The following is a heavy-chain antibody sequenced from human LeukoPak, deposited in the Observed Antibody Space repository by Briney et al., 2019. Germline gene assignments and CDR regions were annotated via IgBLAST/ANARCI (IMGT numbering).Heavy chain of an antibody. CDR3: ARDLHLSLNGLDY. J-gene: IGHJ4*02. CDR2: ISSSSSYI. CDR1: GFTFSSYS. Sequence: GGSLRLSCAASGFTFSSYSMNWVRQAPGKGLEWVSSISSSSSYIYYADSVKGRFTISRDNAKNSLYLQMNSLRAEDTAVYYCARDLHLSLNGLDYWGQGTLVTVSS. V-gene: IGHV3-21*01. D-gene: IGHD2-8*01.